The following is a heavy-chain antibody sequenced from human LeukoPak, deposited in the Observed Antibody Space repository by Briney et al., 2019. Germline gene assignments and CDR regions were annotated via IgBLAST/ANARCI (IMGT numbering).Heavy chain of an antibody. J-gene: IGHJ3*01. V-gene: IGHV1-18*01. D-gene: IGHD3-16*01. CDR2: FSTYNGDT. CDR3: AIGQGVITWGGADVYDV. CDR1: GYTFTSYG. Sequence: APVKVSCKASGYTFTSYGINWVRQAPGQRPEWMGWFSTYNGDTKYAQKLKGRVTLTADTLTSTAYMELRTLISDDTATYYCAIGQGVITWGGADVYDVWGQGTTVIVSS.